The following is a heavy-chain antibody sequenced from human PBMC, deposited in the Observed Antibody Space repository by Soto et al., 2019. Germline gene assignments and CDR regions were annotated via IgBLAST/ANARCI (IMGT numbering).Heavy chain of an antibody. Sequence: EVQLVESGGGLVQPGGSLRLSCSASGFTFSTYWMTWVRQAPGKGLEWVANIKGAESVTHYLDSVKGRFTISRDNAKNSLFLQMSSLRAEDTAVYYCVRPTDSWGQGTLVTVSS. CDR3: VRPTDS. CDR2: IKGAESVT. CDR1: GFTFSTYW. J-gene: IGHJ4*02. V-gene: IGHV3-7*01.